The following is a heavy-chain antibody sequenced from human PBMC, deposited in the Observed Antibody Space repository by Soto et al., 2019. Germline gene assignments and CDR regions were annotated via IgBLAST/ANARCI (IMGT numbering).Heavy chain of an antibody. CDR3: ARGEDGYNYVAHAFDI. V-gene: IGHV1-69*02. D-gene: IGHD1-1*01. CDR1: GGTFSSYT. CDR2: IIPILGIA. J-gene: IGHJ3*02. Sequence: QVQLVQSGAEVKKPGSSVKVSCKASGGTFSSYTISWVRQAPGQGLEWMGRIIPILGIANYEQKFQGRVTINADKSTSTANLELSSRSSEDTAVYYCARGEDGYNYVAHAFDIWGQRPMVTVSS.